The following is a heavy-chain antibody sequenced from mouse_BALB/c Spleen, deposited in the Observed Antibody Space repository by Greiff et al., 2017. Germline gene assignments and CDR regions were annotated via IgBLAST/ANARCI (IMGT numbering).Heavy chain of an antibody. Sequence: VQLQQSGAELVRPGPSVKVSCTASGYAFPTYLIAWVKQRPGQGLEWIGVINPGSGGTNYNEKFKGKATLTADKSSSTAYRQLSSLTSDDSAVYCCARGEEYYGPWAYGGQGTLVTVSA. D-gene: IGHD1-2*01. CDR2: INPGSGGT. J-gene: IGHJ3*01. CDR3: ARGEEYYGPWAY. V-gene: IGHV1-54*01. CDR1: GYAFPTYL.